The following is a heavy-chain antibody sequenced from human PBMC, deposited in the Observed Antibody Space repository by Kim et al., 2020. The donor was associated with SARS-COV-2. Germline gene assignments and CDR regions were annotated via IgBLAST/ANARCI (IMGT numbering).Heavy chain of an antibody. CDR3: ARRGGEWLLHNWFDP. D-gene: IGHD3-3*01. V-gene: IGHV4-39*01. Sequence: SETLSLTCTVSGGSISSSSYYWGWIRQPPGKGLEWIGSIYYSGSTYYNPSLKSRVTISVDTSKNQFSLKLSSVTAADTAVYYCARRGGEWLLHNWFDPWGQGTLVTVSS. CDR1: GGSISSSSYY. J-gene: IGHJ5*02. CDR2: IYYSGST.